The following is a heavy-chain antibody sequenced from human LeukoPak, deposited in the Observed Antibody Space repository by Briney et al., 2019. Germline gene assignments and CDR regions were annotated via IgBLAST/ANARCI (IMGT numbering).Heavy chain of an antibody. V-gene: IGHV3-21*01. Sequence: GSLRLSCAASGFTFDDYGMSRVRQAPGKGLEWVSSISSSSSYIYYADSVKGRFTISRDNAKNSLYLQMNSLRAEDTAVYYCARGLYSGSYSSWGQGTLVTVSS. CDR3: ARGLYSGSYSS. J-gene: IGHJ5*02. CDR2: ISSSSSYI. CDR1: GFTFDDYG. D-gene: IGHD1-26*01.